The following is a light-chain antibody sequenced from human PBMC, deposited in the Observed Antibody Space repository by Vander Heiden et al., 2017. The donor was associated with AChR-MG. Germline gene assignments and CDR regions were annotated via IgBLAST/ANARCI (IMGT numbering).Light chain of an antibody. V-gene: IGKV3-20*01. J-gene: IGKJ5*01. CDR1: QSVSSTY. CDR2: GAS. Sequence: DIVLTQSPGTLFLAPGERATLSCRASQSVSSTYLVWYQQKPGQAPRLLIYGASSRATGIPDRFSGSGSGTDFTLTISRLEPEDFAVYYCQHYSRSPPVTFGQGTRLDIK. CDR3: QHYSRSPPVT.